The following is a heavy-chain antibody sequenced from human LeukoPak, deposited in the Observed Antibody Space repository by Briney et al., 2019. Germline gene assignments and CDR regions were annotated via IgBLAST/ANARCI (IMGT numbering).Heavy chain of an antibody. CDR2: ISAYNGNT. Sequence: ASVKVSCKASGYTFTSYGISRVRQAPGQGLEWMGWISAYNGNTNYAQKLQGRVTMTTDTSTSTAYMELRSLRSDDTAVYYCAGDRANSGYERWDYYYYMDVWGKGTTVTVSS. D-gene: IGHD5-12*01. J-gene: IGHJ6*03. V-gene: IGHV1-18*01. CDR3: AGDRANSGYERWDYYYYMDV. CDR1: GYTFTSYG.